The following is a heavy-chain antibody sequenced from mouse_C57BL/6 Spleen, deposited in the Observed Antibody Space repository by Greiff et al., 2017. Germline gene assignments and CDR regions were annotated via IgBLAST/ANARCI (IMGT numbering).Heavy chain of an antibody. CDR2: IDPSDSYT. CDR3: ARFPGSSYGYAMDY. D-gene: IGHD1-1*01. J-gene: IGHJ4*01. CDR1: GYTFTSYW. Sequence: VQLQQPGAELVMPGASVKLSCKASGYTFTSYWMHWVKQRPGQGLEWIGEIDPSDSYTNYNQKFKGKSTLTVDKSSSTAYMQLSSLTSEDSAVYYCARFPGSSYGYAMDYWGKGTSVTVSS. V-gene: IGHV1-69*01.